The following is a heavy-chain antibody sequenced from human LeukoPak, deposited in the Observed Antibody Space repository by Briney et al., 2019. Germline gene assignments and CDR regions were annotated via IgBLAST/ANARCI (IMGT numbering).Heavy chain of an antibody. D-gene: IGHD5-12*01. J-gene: IGHJ5*02. Sequence: PSETLSLTCTVSGGSTSRYYWRWIRHPPGRGVECIGYIYYSGSTNYTPSLKSRVTISVDTSKNQFSLRFYSVTPADTAVYYCARGEVAPNWCDPWGEGILVTVSS. CDR2: IYYSGST. CDR3: ARGEVAPNWCDP. CDR1: GGSTSRYY. V-gene: IGHV4-59*01.